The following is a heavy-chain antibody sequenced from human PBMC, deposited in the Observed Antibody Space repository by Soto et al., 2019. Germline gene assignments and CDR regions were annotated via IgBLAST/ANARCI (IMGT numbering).Heavy chain of an antibody. CDR2: ISAYNGNT. D-gene: IGHD4-17*01. V-gene: IGHV1-18*01. CDR3: ARVQPDYGDYVFYYYYGMDV. Sequence: ASVKVSCKASGYTFTSYGISWVRQAPGQGLEWMGWISAYNGNTNYAQKLQGRVTMTTDTFTSTAYMELRSLRSDDTAVYYCARVQPDYGDYVFYYYYGMDVWGQGTTVTVSS. CDR1: GYTFTSYG. J-gene: IGHJ6*02.